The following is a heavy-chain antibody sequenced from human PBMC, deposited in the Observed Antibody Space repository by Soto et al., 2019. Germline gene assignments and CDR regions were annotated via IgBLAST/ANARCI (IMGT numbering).Heavy chain of an antibody. CDR1: GFTFTTYT. D-gene: IGHD5-18*01. CDR2: INAGNGNT. Sequence: ASVKVSCKASGFTFTTYTIHWVRQAPGQRLEWMGWINAGNGNTKHSQNFQGRVTITRDTSASTAYMELSSLRSEDTAVYYCASGGYSYGRADYWGQGTLVTVSS. V-gene: IGHV1-3*01. J-gene: IGHJ4*02. CDR3: ASGGYSYGRADY.